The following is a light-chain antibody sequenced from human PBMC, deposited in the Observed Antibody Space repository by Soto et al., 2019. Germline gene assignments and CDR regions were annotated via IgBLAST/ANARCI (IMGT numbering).Light chain of an antibody. CDR1: QTISSW. J-gene: IGKJ1*01. CDR2: KAS. CDR3: QHYNSYSEA. V-gene: IGKV1-5*03. Sequence: DIQMTQSPSTLSGSVGDRVTITCRASQTISSWLAWYQQKPGKAPKLLIYKASTLKSRVPSRFSGSGSGTEFTLTISSLQPDDFETYYCQHYNSYSEAFGQGTKVELK.